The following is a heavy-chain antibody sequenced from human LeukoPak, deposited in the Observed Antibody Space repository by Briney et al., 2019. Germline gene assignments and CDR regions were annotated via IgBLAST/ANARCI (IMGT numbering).Heavy chain of an antibody. J-gene: IGHJ6*03. CDR3: ARGNIVVVPAAISYYYYYMDV. V-gene: IGHV4-4*07. CDR1: GGSISSYY. CDR2: IYTSGST. Sequence: SETLSLTCTVSGGSISSYYWSWIRQPAGKGLEWIGRIYTSGSTNYNPSLKSRVTISVDTSKNQFSLKLSSVTAADTAVYYCARGNIVVVPAAISYYYYYMDVWGKGTTVTISS. D-gene: IGHD2-2*01.